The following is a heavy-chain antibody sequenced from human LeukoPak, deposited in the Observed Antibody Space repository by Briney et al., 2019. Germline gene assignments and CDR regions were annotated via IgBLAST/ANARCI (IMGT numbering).Heavy chain of an antibody. V-gene: IGHV4-59*12. J-gene: IGHJ4*02. CDR3: ARGNGDYVEDY. Sequence: PSETLSLTCTVSGGSISSYYWSWIRQPPGKGLEWIGYIYYSGSTNYNPSLKSRVTMSVDTSKNQFSLKLSSVTAADTAVYYCARGNGDYVEDYWGQGTLVTVSS. D-gene: IGHD4-17*01. CDR2: IYYSGST. CDR1: GGSISSYY.